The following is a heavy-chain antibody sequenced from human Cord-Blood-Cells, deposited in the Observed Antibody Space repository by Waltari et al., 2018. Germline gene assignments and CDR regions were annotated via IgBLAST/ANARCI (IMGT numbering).Heavy chain of an antibody. J-gene: IGHJ3*02. Sequence: EVQELESGGVLVQPGGYLRLSCAASGFTFSSCWMSWVRQAPGKGMGGVANTKRKGSDKYYVDSVKGQFTVSRDTAKNSLYLQMNSLRAADTAVYYCARGVRADAFDIWGQVPMVTVSS. D-gene: IGHD6-13*01. CDR3: ARGVRADAFDI. CDR2: TKRKGSDK. CDR1: GFTFSSCW. V-gene: IGHV3-7*04.